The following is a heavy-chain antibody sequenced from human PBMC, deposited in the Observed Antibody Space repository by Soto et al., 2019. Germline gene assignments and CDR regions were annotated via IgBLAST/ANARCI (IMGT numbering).Heavy chain of an antibody. J-gene: IGHJ5*02. CDR3: ARVVTMVRGVTPKWFDP. Sequence: VKVSCKASGYTFTSYGISWVRQAPGQGLEWMGWISAYNGNTNYAQKLQGRVTMTTDTSTSTAYMELRSLRSDDTAVYYCARVVTMVRGVTPKWFDPWGQGTLVTVSS. D-gene: IGHD3-10*01. CDR1: GYTFTSYG. V-gene: IGHV1-18*01. CDR2: ISAYNGNT.